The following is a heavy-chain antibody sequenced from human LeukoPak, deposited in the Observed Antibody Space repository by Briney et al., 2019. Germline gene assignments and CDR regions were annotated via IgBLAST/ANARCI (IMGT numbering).Heavy chain of an antibody. D-gene: IGHD6-13*01. Sequence: GGTLRLSCAASGFTFSSYGMSWVRQAPGKGLEWVSAISGSGGSTYYADSVKGRFTISRDNSKNTLYLQMNSLRAEDTAVYYCAKVGNSLKRYSSSWYDYWGQGTLVTVSS. CDR2: ISGSGGST. V-gene: IGHV3-23*01. CDR1: GFTFSSYG. J-gene: IGHJ4*02. CDR3: AKVGNSLKRYSSSWYDY.